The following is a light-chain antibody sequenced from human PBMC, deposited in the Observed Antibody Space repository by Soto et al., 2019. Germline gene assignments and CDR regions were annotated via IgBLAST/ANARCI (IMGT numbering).Light chain of an antibody. V-gene: IGKV1-33*01. CDR1: QDISNY. CDR2: DAS. Sequence: DIQMTQSPSTLSSSVGDIVTITCQAVQDISNYLTWYQQKPGKAPKLLIYDASNLETGVPSRFSGSGSGTDFTFTISSLQPEDIATYYCQQYDNLPLTFGGGTKVDI. J-gene: IGKJ4*01. CDR3: QQYDNLPLT.